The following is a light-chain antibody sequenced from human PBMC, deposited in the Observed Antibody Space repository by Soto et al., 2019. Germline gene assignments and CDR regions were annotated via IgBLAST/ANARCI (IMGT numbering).Light chain of an antibody. Sequence: EIVLTQSPATLSLSPGERATISCRASQSVTTHLAWYQQKPGQAPRLLMYDASNRATGIPPRFSGSGSGTDFTLTVSSLEPEDLAVYYCQQRSDWALTFGQGTKLEIK. CDR1: QSVTTH. V-gene: IGKV3-11*01. CDR3: QQRSDWALT. J-gene: IGKJ2*01. CDR2: DAS.